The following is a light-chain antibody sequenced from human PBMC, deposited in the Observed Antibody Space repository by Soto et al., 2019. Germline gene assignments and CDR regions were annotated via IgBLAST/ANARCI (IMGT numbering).Light chain of an antibody. CDR3: QYYNTARLT. V-gene: IGKV1-27*01. CDR2: AAS. CDR1: PAISNL. Sequence: DIQMTQSPSSLSASVGDRVTITCRASPAISNLVAWYQQKPGKVPQVLIFAASSLESGVPSRFSGSGSATDFTLTITSLQPEDGATYYCQYYNTARLTVGGGTGVE. J-gene: IGKJ4*01.